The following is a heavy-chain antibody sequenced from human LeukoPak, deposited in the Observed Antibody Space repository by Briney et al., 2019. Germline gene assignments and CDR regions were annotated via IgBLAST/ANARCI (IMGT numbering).Heavy chain of an antibody. J-gene: IGHJ6*02. CDR1: GGSISSSNW. CDR2: IYHSGST. Sequence: SGTLSLTCAVSGGSISSSNWWSWVRQPPGKGLEWIGEIYHSGSTNYNPSLKSRVTISVDKSKNQFSLKLSSVTAADTAVYYCARRYYDILTGFYYGMDVWGQGTTVTVSS. D-gene: IGHD3-9*01. CDR3: ARRYYDILTGFYYGMDV. V-gene: IGHV4-4*02.